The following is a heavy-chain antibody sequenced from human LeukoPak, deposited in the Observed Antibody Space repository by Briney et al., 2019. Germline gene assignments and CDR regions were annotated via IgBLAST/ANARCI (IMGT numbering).Heavy chain of an antibody. CDR3: ARDAPYYYDSSGFDY. J-gene: IGHJ4*02. D-gene: IGHD3-22*01. CDR2: INHSGST. CDR1: GGSFSGYY. V-gene: IGHV4-34*01. Sequence: SETLSLTCAVYGGSFSGYYWSWIRQPPGKGLEWIGEINHSGSTNYNPSLKSRVTISVDTSKNQFSLKLSSVTAADTAVYYCARDAPYYYDSSGFDYWGQGTLVTVSS.